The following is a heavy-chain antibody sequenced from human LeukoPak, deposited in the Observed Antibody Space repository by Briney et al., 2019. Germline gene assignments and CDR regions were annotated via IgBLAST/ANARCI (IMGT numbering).Heavy chain of an antibody. CDR2: ISAYNGNT. CDR3: ARDTYYYGSGSRPDFDY. CDR1: GYTFTSYG. D-gene: IGHD3-10*01. J-gene: IGHJ4*02. Sequence: ASVKVSCNASGYTFTSYGISWVRQAPGQGLEWMGWISAYNGNTNYAQKLQGRVTMTTDTSTSTAYMELRSLRSDDTAVYYCARDTYYYGSGSRPDFDYWGQGTLVTVSS. V-gene: IGHV1-18*01.